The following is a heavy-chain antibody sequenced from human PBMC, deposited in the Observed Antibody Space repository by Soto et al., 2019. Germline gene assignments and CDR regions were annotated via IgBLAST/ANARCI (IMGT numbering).Heavy chain of an antibody. J-gene: IGHJ6*02. D-gene: IGHD6-19*01. CDR2: IKRDGSEK. CDR1: GFTFSSYW. V-gene: IGHV3-7*04. Sequence: PWVSLRLSCAASGFTFSSYWMSWVRQAPGKGLEWVANIKRDGSEKYYVDSVKGRFTISRDNAKNSLYLQMNSLRAEDTAVYYCARDRSSGWYYYYGMDVWGQGTTVTVSS. CDR3: ARDRSSGWYYYYGMDV.